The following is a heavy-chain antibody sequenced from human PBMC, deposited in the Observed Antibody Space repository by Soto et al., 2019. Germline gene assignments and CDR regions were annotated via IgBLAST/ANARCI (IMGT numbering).Heavy chain of an antibody. V-gene: IGHV3-21*01. J-gene: IGHJ6*03. CDR1: GFTFSSYS. CDR2: ISSSSSYI. Sequence: PGGSLRLSCAASGFTFSSYSMNWVRQAPGKGLEWVSSISSSSSYIYYADSVKGRFTISRDNAKNSLYLQMNSLRAEDTAVYYCARPWFGELGYYYYMDVWGKGTTVTVSS. CDR3: ARPWFGELGYYYYMDV. D-gene: IGHD3-10*01.